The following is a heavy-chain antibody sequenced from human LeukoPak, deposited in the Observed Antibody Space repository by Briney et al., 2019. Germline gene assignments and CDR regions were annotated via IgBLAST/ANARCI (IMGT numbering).Heavy chain of an antibody. Sequence: PGRSLRLSCAASGFTFSSYAMHWVRQAPGKGLEWVAVISYDGSNKYYADSVKGRFTISRDNSKNTLYLQMNSLRAEDTAVYYCARDLGYDFYYYYGMDVWGQGTTVTVSS. CDR1: GFTFSSYA. J-gene: IGHJ6*02. D-gene: IGHD5-12*01. CDR3: ARDLGYDFYYYYGMDV. V-gene: IGHV3-30-3*01. CDR2: ISYDGSNK.